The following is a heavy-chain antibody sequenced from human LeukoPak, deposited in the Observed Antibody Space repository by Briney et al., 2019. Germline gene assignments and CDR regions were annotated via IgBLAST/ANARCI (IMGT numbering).Heavy chain of an antibody. Sequence: ASVKVSCKASGYTFTSYYMHWVRQAPGQGPEWMGIIKSSGSNTIYAQKFQGRVTMTRDTSTYTVYMELSSLKSEDTAVYYCAREYPGTAPDYWGQGTLVTVSS. J-gene: IGHJ4*02. V-gene: IGHV1-46*01. CDR1: GYTFTSYY. CDR2: IKSSGSNT. CDR3: AREYPGTAPDY.